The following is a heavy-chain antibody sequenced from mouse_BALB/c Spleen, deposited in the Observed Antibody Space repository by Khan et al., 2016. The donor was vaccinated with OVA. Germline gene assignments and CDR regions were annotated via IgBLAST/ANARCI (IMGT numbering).Heavy chain of an antibody. J-gene: IGHJ4*01. V-gene: IGHV9-3-1*01. CDR1: GYSFTNYG. CDR3: ARPPYLSYTIDY. D-gene: IGHD2-10*01. Sequence: QIQLVQSGPELKKPGETVKISCKASGYSFTNYGINWVKQSPGKALKWMGWINTYTGEPTYADDFKGRFAFSLETSANTAYLQINILKNEDTATYFCARPPYLSYTIDYRGKGTSDTVPS. CDR2: INTYTGEP.